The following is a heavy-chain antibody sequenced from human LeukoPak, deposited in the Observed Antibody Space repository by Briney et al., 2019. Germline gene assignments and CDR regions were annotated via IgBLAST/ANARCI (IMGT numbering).Heavy chain of an antibody. CDR2: IYYSGST. CDR1: GGSISSYY. V-gene: IGHV4-59*01. Sequence: PSETLSLTCTVSGGSISSYYWSWIRQPPGKGLEWIGYIYYSGSTNYNPSLKSRVTISVDTSKNQFSLKLSSVTAADTAVYYCARENGGGESNYFDYWGQGTLVTVSS. J-gene: IGHJ4*02. D-gene: IGHD4-23*01. CDR3: ARENGGGESNYFDY.